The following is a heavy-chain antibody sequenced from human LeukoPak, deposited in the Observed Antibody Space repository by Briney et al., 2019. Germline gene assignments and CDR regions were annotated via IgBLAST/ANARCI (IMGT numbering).Heavy chain of an antibody. Sequence: GGSLRLSCAASGFTFSSYGMHWVRQAPGKGLEWVAVISYDGSNKYYADSVKGRLTISRDNSKNTPYLQMNSLRAEDTAVYYCAKNVLRFLEWLFDYWGQGTLVTVSS. V-gene: IGHV3-30*18. J-gene: IGHJ4*02. CDR2: ISYDGSNK. CDR1: GFTFSSYG. D-gene: IGHD3-3*01. CDR3: AKNVLRFLEWLFDY.